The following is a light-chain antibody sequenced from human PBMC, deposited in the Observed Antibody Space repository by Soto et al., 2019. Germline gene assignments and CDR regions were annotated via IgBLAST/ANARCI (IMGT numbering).Light chain of an antibody. CDR1: QTVTNR. Sequence: DIQMTQSPSTLSGSVGDRVTITCRASQTVTNRLAWYQQRPGTAPKLLIFGASNVKSGAPSRFSASGSGTEFILAISSLQSDDFGTYSCQQYHIYPWTFGQGTKVDIK. J-gene: IGKJ1*01. V-gene: IGKV1-5*03. CDR2: GAS. CDR3: QQYHIYPWT.